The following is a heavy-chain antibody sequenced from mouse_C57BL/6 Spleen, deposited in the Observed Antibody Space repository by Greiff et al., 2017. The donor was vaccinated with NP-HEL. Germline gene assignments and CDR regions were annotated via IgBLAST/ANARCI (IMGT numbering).Heavy chain of an antibody. Sequence: EVQLQQSGPELVKPGASVKMSCKASGYTFTDYNMHWVKQSHGKSLEWIGYINPNNGGTSYNQKFKGKATLTVNKSSSTAYMELRSLTSEDSAVYYCARRNYYGGGFAYWGQGTLVTVSA. D-gene: IGHD1-2*01. CDR1: GYTFTDYN. V-gene: IGHV1-22*01. J-gene: IGHJ3*01. CDR3: ARRNYYGGGFAY. CDR2: INPNNGGT.